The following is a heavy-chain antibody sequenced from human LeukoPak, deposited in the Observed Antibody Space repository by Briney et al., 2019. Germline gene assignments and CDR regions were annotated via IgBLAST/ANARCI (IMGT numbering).Heavy chain of an antibody. V-gene: IGHV1-69*13. J-gene: IGHJ6*03. CDR2: IIPIFGTA. D-gene: IGHD3-10*01. CDR3: ARGGANYYYGSGSSRSGDYMDV. CDR1: GYTFTSYG. Sequence: ASVKVSCKASGYTFTSYGISWVRQAPGQGLEWMGGIIPIFGTANYAQKFQGRVTITADESTSTAYMELSSLRSEDTAVYYCARGGANYYYGSGSSRSGDYMDVWGKGTTVTISS.